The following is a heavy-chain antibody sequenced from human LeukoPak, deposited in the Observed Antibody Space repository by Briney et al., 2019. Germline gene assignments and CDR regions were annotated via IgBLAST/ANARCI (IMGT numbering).Heavy chain of an antibody. V-gene: IGHV1-2*02. D-gene: IGHD6-6*01. CDR1: GYTFTGYY. CDR2: INPNSGGA. CDR3: ARVQAARLPSGWFDP. Sequence: ASVKVSCKASGYTFTGYYMHWVRQAPGQGLEWMGWINPNSGGANYAQKFQGRVTMTRDTSISTAYMELSRLRSDDTAVYYCARVQAARLPSGWFDPWGQGTLVTVSS. J-gene: IGHJ5*02.